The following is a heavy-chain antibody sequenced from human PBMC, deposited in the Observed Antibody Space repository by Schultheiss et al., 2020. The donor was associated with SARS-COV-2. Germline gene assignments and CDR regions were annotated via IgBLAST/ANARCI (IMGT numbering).Heavy chain of an antibody. Sequence: GGSLRLSCAASGFTFDDYAMHWVRQAPGKGLEWVSSISWNGGSLAYAESVKGRLTISRDNAKNSLYLQMNSLRDEDTAVYYCARDYAVDYWGQGTLVTVSS. J-gene: IGHJ4*02. CDR1: GFTFDDYA. CDR2: ISWNGGSL. CDR3: ARDYAVDY. D-gene: IGHD4-17*01. V-gene: IGHV3-9*01.